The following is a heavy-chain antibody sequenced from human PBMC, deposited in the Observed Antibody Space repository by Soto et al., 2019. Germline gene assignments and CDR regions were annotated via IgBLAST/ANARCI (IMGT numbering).Heavy chain of an antibody. Sequence: QVQLVESGGDVVQPGRSLRLSCAASGFTFKNYAMHWVRQAPGKGLEWVAVIWDDGSKKYYVDSVKGRFTISRDNSTNPLYLQMNRLRVADTAVYYWAGEPNPSAGKYYGLDVWGQGTTVTVSS. CDR1: GFTFKNYA. V-gene: IGHV3-33*01. D-gene: IGHD3-10*01. J-gene: IGHJ6*02. CDR2: IWDDGSKK. CDR3: AGEPNPSAGKYYGLDV.